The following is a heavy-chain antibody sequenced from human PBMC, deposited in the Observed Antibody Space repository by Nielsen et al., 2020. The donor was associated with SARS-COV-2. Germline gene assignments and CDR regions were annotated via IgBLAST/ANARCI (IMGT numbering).Heavy chain of an antibody. CDR3: AKHEGED. CDR1: GFSFSTFSNYG. V-gene: IGHV3-23*01. Sequence: GGSLRLSCAASGFSFSTFSNYGMNWVRQAPGKGLEWVSAISESGGATYYTDSVKGRFTISRDNSRNTLYLEMNSLRADDTAVYYCAKHEGEDWGQGTLVTVSS. CDR2: ISESGGAT. J-gene: IGHJ4*02. D-gene: IGHD3-10*01.